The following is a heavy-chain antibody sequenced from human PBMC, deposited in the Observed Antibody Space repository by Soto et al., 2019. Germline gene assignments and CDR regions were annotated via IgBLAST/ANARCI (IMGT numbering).Heavy chain of an antibody. CDR2: VYYSGST. CDR1: GASVNSDNYY. D-gene: IGHD3-3*01. V-gene: IGHV4-61*01. J-gene: IGHJ5*02. CDR3: ARGVFRFLQWFDP. Sequence: SETLSLTCTVSGASVNSDNYYWSWIGHPPGKGLEWIGYVYYSGSTNYNPSLKSRATISLDTYKNQFSLKMTSMTSADTAFYYCARGVFRFLQWFDPWGQGTLVTVSS.